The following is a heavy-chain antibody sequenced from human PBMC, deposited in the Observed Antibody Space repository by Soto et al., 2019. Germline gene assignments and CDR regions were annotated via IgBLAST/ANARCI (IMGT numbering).Heavy chain of an antibody. J-gene: IGHJ6*03. CDR1: GYTFTSYG. V-gene: IGHV1-18*01. CDR2: ISAYNGNT. CDR3: GRDSGGTLRFLEWLSPPYYMDV. Sequence: GASVKVSCKASGYTFTSYGISWVRQAPGQGLEWMGWISAYNGNTNYAQKLQGRVTMTTDTSTSTAYMELRSLRSDDTAVYYCGRDSGGTLRFLEWLSPPYYMDVWGKGTTVTVSS. D-gene: IGHD3-3*01.